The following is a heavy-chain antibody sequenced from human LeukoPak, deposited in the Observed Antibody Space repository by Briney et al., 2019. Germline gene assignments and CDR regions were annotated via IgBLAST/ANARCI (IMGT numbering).Heavy chain of an antibody. V-gene: IGHV3-73*01. CDR3: TRDSGTYNWLDP. Sequence: GGSLRLSCAASGFTFSDSSIHWVRQASGKGLEWIGLMEKELNGYATAYAASVRGRFTISRDDSQNTAYLQMDSLKTEDTALYYCTRDSGTYNWLDPWGQGTLVTVSS. CDR2: MEKELNGYAT. D-gene: IGHD1-26*01. CDR1: GFTFSDSS. J-gene: IGHJ5*02.